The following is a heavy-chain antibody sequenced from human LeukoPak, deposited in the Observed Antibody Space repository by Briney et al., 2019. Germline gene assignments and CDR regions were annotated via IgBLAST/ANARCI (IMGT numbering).Heavy chain of an antibody. D-gene: IGHD3-10*01. V-gene: IGHV5-51*01. CDR1: GYTFTTSW. J-gene: IGHJ4*02. CDR2: IYPGDFDT. Sequence: GESLKISCKGSGYTFTTSWIGWVRQMPGKGLEWMGIIYPGDFDTRYSPSFQGQVTISADKSISTAYLQWSSLKASDTAMYYCARLSYYGSGSYLNYWGQGTLVTVSS. CDR3: ARLSYYGSGSYLNY.